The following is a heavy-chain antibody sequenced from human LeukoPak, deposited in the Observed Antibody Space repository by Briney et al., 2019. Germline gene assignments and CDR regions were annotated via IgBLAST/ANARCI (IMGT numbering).Heavy chain of an antibody. CDR3: ARRGRLGELSSILFDY. V-gene: IGHV5-51*01. CDR2: IYPGDSDT. CDR1: GYSFTSYW. Sequence: KGGESLKISYKGSGYSFTSYWIGWVRQMPGKGLEWMGIIYPGDSDTRYSPSFQGQVTISADKSISTAYLQWSSLKASDTAMYYCARRGRLGELSSILFDYWGQGTLVTVSS. D-gene: IGHD3-16*02. J-gene: IGHJ4*02.